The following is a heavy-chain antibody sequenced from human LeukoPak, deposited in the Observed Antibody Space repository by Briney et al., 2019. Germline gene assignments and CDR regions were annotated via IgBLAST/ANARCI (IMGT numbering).Heavy chain of an antibody. V-gene: IGHV3-23*01. CDR2: ISGSGDNT. CDR3: ARVTLDYGDNYYGMDV. CDR1: GFTFSSYA. Sequence: PGGSLRLSCAASGFTFSSYAMSWVRQAPGKGLEWVSGISGSGDNTYYADSVKGRFTISRDNSKNTLYLQMNSLRAEDTAVYYCARVTLDYGDNYYGMDVWGQGTTVTVSS. D-gene: IGHD4-17*01. J-gene: IGHJ6*02.